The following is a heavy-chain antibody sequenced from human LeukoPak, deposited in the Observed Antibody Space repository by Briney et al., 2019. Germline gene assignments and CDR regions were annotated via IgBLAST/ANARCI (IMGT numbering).Heavy chain of an antibody. CDR2: MWYDGSNK. CDR1: GFTFSSYG. V-gene: IGHV3-33*01. J-gene: IGHJ4*02. Sequence: GRSLRLSCAASGFTFSSYGMHWVRQAPGKGLEWVAVMWYDGSNKYYADSVKGRFTISRDNSKNTLYLQMNSLRAEDTAVYYCARALFEYSSFAFDYWGQGTLVTVSS. CDR3: ARALFEYSSFAFDY. D-gene: IGHD6-6*01.